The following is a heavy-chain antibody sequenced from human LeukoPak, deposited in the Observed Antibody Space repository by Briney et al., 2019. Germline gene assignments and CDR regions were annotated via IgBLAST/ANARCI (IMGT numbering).Heavy chain of an antibody. V-gene: IGHV1-46*01. Sequence: ASVKVSCKASGYTFTSYYMHWVRQAPGQGLEWMGVIAPSSGTTSYAQKFQGRVTMTRDASTSTLYMELSSLTSEDTAVYYCARASGSSAVPFDYWGQGTLVTVSS. CDR2: IAPSSGTT. J-gene: IGHJ4*02. CDR1: GYTFTSYY. CDR3: ARASGSSAVPFDY. D-gene: IGHD3-10*01.